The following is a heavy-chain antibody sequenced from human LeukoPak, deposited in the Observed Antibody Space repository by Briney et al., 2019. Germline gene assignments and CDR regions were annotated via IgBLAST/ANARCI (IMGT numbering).Heavy chain of an antibody. CDR2: INHSGST. CDR3: ARGFTSSSWYGDY. D-gene: IGHD6-13*01. J-gene: IGHJ4*02. V-gene: IGHV4-34*01. Sequence: PSETLSLTCAVYGGSFSGYYWSWIRQPPGKGLEWIGEINHSGSTNYNPSLKSRVTISVDTSKNQFSLKLSSVTAADTAVYYCARGFTSSSWYGDYWGQGTLVTVSS. CDR1: GGSFSGYY.